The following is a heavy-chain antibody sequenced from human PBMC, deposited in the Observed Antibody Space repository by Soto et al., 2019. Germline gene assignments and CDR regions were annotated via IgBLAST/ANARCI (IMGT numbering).Heavy chain of an antibody. CDR1: GYTFTTYG. J-gene: IGHJ6*02. D-gene: IGHD4-17*01. CDR3: ARGTALTTTVNYGLDV. CDR2: ISGYNGNT. Sequence: GASVKVSCKASGYTFTTYGVNWVRQAPGQGLEWLGWISGYNGNTDYGQKFQGRVTMTTDTSTRTAYMELRSLRSDDTAVYFCARGTALTTTVNYGLDVWGQGTTVTVSS. V-gene: IGHV1-18*01.